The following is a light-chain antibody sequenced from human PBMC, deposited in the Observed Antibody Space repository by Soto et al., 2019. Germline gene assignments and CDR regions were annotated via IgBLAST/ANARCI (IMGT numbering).Light chain of an antibody. CDR3: GVYAGSSTL. J-gene: IGLJ2*01. V-gene: IGLV2-23*02. CDR2: EVS. Sequence: QSALTQPASVSGSPGQSITISCTGTSSDVGSYNLVSWYQQHPGKAPKLMIYEVSKRPSGVSNRFSGSKSGNTASLTISGLQAEDEADYYCGVYAGSSTLFGGGTRVTVL. CDR1: SSDVGSYNL.